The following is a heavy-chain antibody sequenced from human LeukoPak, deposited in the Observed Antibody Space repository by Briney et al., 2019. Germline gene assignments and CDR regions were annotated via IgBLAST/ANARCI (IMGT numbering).Heavy chain of an antibody. CDR3: ARVLTDSSGWYHVDY. D-gene: IGHD6-19*01. V-gene: IGHV4-59*01. J-gene: IGHJ4*02. Sequence: SETLSLTCTVSGGSISRYNWSWGRQPPGKGLERVGYIYYRGSTSYNPSLKRGVTISVETSKNKFSLKLTSVTAADTAVYYCARVLTDSSGWYHVDYWGQGTLVTVSS. CDR1: GGSISRYN. CDR2: IYYRGST.